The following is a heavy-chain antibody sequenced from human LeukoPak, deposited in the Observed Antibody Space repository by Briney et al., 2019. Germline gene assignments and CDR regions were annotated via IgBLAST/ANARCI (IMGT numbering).Heavy chain of an antibody. CDR2: IYSGGST. J-gene: IGHJ4*02. Sequence: GGSLRLSCAASGFTVSSNYMSWVRQAPGKGLEWVSVIYSGGSTYYADSVKGRFTISRDNSKNTLYLQMNSLRAEDTAVYYCAKDAAGTRSIDYWGQGTLVTVSS. D-gene: IGHD6-13*01. V-gene: IGHV3-53*05. CDR1: GFTVSSNY. CDR3: AKDAAGTRSIDY.